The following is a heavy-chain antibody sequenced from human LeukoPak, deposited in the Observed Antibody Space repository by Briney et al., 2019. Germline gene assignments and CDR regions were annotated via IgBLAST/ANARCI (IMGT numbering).Heavy chain of an antibody. CDR1: GFTFSNYA. Sequence: GGSLRLSCAASGFTFSNYAMNWVRQAPGKGLEWVSTISGNGGSTYYADSVKGRFTISRDNSKNTLYLQMNSLRAEDTAVYYCARAWDYYDSSAASYAFDIWGQGTMVTVSS. J-gene: IGHJ3*02. D-gene: IGHD3-22*01. CDR2: ISGNGGST. CDR3: ARAWDYYDSSAASYAFDI. V-gene: IGHV3-23*01.